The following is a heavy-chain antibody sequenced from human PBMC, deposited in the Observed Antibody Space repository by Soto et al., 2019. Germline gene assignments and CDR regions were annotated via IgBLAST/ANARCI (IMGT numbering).Heavy chain of an antibody. D-gene: IGHD6-19*01. J-gene: IGHJ6*02. CDR2: ISPYNGKT. V-gene: IGHV1-18*01. CDR1: GYTFTNYG. Sequence: ASVKVSCKASGYTFTNYGINWMRQAPGQGLEWMGWISPYNGKTNYAQKFQGRVTMTTDTSTSTAYMELRSLRSDDTAVYYCAGSLRNIGWLYKMDVRGQGTTVTVSS. CDR3: AGSLRNIGWLYKMDV.